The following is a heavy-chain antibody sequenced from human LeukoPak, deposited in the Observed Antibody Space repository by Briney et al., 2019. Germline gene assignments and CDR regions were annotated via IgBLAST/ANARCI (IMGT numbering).Heavy chain of an antibody. Sequence: PSETLSLTCTVSGGSISSSSYYWGWIRQPPGKGLEWIGSIYYSGSTYYNPSLKSRVTISVDTSRNQFSLILSSVTAADTAVYYCARQRIAAAVLYYFDYWGQGTLVTVSS. D-gene: IGHD6-13*01. CDR1: GGSISSSSYY. CDR3: ARQRIAAAVLYYFDY. CDR2: IYYSGST. J-gene: IGHJ4*02. V-gene: IGHV4-39*01.